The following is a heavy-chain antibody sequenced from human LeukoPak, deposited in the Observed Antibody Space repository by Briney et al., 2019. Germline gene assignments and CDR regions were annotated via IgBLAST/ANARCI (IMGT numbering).Heavy chain of an antibody. V-gene: IGHV4-4*07. CDR2: IYTSGST. CDR1: GGSISSYY. Sequence: SETLSLTCTVSGGSISSYYWSWIRQPAGKGLEWIGRIYTSGSTNYNPSLKSRVTMSVGTSKNQFSLKLSSVTAADTAVYYCARDGTMVRGVYYYYYGMDVWGQGTTVTVSS. D-gene: IGHD3-10*01. CDR3: ARDGTMVRGVYYYYYGMDV. J-gene: IGHJ6*02.